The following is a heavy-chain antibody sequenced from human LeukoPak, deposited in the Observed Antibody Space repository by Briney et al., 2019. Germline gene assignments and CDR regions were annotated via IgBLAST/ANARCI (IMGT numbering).Heavy chain of an antibody. V-gene: IGHV4-31*03. CDR1: GGSISSGGYY. D-gene: IGHD3-22*01. CDR3: ARSDYYDSSGYRSLGFDP. Sequence: PSETLSLTCTVSGGSISSGGYYWSWIRQHPGKGLEWIGYIYYSGSTYYNPSLKSRVTISVDTSKNQFSLKLGSVTAADTAVYYCARSDYYDSSGYRSLGFDPWGQGTLVTVSS. CDR2: IYYSGST. J-gene: IGHJ5*02.